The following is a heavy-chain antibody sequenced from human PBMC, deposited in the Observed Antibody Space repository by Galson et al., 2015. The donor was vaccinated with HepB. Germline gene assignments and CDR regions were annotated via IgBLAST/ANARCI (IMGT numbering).Heavy chain of an antibody. V-gene: IGHV3-33*04. D-gene: IGHD3-10*02. CDR2: IWYDGSKD. J-gene: IGHJ4*02. CDR1: GNTFSSHG. CDR3: ARYYVNYRAFDY. Sequence: SLRLSCAVSGNTFSSHGMHWVRQAPGKGLEWVALIWYDGSKDYYLESVKGRFAVSRDNSRNILYLQMNSLRAEDTAVYYCARYYVNYRAFDYWGQGTLVTVSS.